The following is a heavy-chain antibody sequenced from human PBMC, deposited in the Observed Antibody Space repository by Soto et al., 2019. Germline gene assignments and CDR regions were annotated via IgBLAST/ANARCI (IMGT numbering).Heavy chain of an antibody. D-gene: IGHD1-26*01. CDR1: GGSIGSRRRH. CDR2: IKYSGTT. J-gene: IGHJ3*02. CDR3: ARHGITASYYDGFDI. Sequence: SETLFLNWTVLGGSIGSRRRHRGWIRQTQGKGLEWIESIKYSGTTFYNPSLKSRVTLSVDTSKNQFALKLSSVTAAETAVYYCARHGITASYYDGFDIWGQGTMVTVSS. V-gene: IGHV4-39*01.